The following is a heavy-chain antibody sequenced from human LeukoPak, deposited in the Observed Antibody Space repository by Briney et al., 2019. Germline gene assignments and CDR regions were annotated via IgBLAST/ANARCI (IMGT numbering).Heavy chain of an antibody. D-gene: IGHD3-3*01. CDR1: GGSISSYY. J-gene: IGHJ4*02. CDR3: ARGFAPLEWSPEDYFDY. CDR2: IYYSGST. V-gene: IGHV4-59*08. Sequence: SETLSLTCTVSGGSISSYYWSWIRQPPGKELEWIGYIYYSGSTNYNPSLKSRVTISVDTSKNQFSLKLSSVTAADTAVYYCARGFAPLEWSPEDYFDYWGQGTLVTVSS.